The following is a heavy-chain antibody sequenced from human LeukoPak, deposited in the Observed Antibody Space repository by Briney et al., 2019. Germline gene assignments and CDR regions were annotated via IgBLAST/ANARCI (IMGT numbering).Heavy chain of an antibody. V-gene: IGHV3-21*01. CDR2: ISSSSSYI. CDR1: GFTFSSYS. CDR3: ARTDFWSGYPDY. J-gene: IGHJ4*02. D-gene: IGHD3-3*01. Sequence: GGSLRLSCAASGFTFSSYSMNWVRRAPGKGLEWVSSISSSSSYIYYADSVKGRFTISRDNAKNSLYLQMNSLRAEDTAVYYCARTDFWSGYPDYWGQGTLVTVSS.